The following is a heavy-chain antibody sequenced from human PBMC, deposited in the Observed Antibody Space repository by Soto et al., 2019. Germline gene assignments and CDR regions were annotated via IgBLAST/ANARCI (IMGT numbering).Heavy chain of an antibody. J-gene: IGHJ4*02. V-gene: IGHV4-4*08. CDR2: IYNSERT. D-gene: IGHD6-13*01. CDR1: GGSVSSYY. CDR3: ARANPGDSSSWYDY. Sequence: PSETLSLTCTVSGGSVSSYYWSWLRQPPGKGLEWIGYIYNSERTNYNPSVKSRVTINPDTSKNQFSLQLNSVTPEDTAVYYCARANPGDSSSWYDYWGQGTLVTVSS.